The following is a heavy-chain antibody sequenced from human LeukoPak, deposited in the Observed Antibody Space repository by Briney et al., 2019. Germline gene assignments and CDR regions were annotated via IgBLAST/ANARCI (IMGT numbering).Heavy chain of an antibody. CDR1: GGTFSSYA. CDR3: ARAGGYSYGYPY. D-gene: IGHD5-18*01. CDR2: IIPIFGTA. J-gene: IGHJ4*02. V-gene: IGHV1-69*05. Sequence: SVKVSCKASGGTFSSYAISWVRQAPGQGLEWMGRIIPIFGTANYAQKFQGRVTITTDESTSTAYMELSGLRSEDTAVYYCARAGGYSYGYPYWGQGTLVTVSS.